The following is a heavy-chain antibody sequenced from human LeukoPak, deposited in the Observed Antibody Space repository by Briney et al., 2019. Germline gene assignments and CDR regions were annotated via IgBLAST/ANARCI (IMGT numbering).Heavy chain of an antibody. CDR2: IKEDGSEK. V-gene: IGHV3-7*01. J-gene: IGHJ4*02. CDR1: GFTIRRYW. Sequence: GGSLRLSCAASGFTIRRYWMSLVRQATGKGLEWVANIKEDGSEKYYVDSVKGRFTISRDNAKNSLYLQMNSLRVEETAVYYCARDWLAPFDYWGQGTLVTVSS. CDR3: ARDWLAPFDY. D-gene: IGHD6-19*01.